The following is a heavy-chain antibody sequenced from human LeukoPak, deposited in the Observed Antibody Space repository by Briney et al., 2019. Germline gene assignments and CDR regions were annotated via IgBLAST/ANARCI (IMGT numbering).Heavy chain of an antibody. Sequence: ASVKVSCKASGYTFTSYYMHWVRQAPGQGLEWMGIINPSGGSTSYAQKFQGRVTMTRDMSTSTVYMELSSLRSEDTAVYYCARMRSDQLLSLDYCDLWGRGTLVTVSS. CDR3: ARMRSDQLLSLDYCDL. J-gene: IGHJ2*01. CDR1: GYTFTSYY. D-gene: IGHD2-2*01. V-gene: IGHV1-46*01. CDR2: INPSGGST.